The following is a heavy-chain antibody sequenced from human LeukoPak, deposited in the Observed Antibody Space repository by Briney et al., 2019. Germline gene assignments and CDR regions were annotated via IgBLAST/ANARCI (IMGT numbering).Heavy chain of an antibody. Sequence: GGSLRLSCAASGFTFSSYSMNWVRQAPGKGLEWVSYISSSSSTIYYADSVKGRFTISRDNAKNSLHLQMNSLRDEDTAVYYCARDPVVRGVNRWGQGTLVTVSS. CDR1: GFTFSSYS. CDR2: ISSSSSTI. CDR3: ARDPVVRGVNR. J-gene: IGHJ4*02. D-gene: IGHD3-10*01. V-gene: IGHV3-48*02.